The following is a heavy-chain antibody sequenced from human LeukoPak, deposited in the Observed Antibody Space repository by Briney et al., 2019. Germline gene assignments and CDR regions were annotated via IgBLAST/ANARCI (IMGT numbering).Heavy chain of an antibody. V-gene: IGHV3-9*03. CDR1: GFMFDDTA. D-gene: IGHD3-22*01. J-gene: IGHJ4*02. Sequence: GGSLRLSCAASGFMFDDTAMQWVRQAPGKGLEGVSGISWNSGNIDYADSVKGRFNISRDNAKKSLYLQMNSLRAEDMALYYCAKGMDSSGYFPYFDYWGQGTLVTVSS. CDR3: AKGMDSSGYFPYFDY. CDR2: ISWNSGNI.